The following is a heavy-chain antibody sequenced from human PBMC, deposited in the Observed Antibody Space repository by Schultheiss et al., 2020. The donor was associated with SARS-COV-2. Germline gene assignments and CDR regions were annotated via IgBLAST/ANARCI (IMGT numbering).Heavy chain of an antibody. J-gene: IGHJ2*01. CDR3: AKDTRERSNL. CDR1: GFSLSNA. D-gene: IGHD1-26*01. V-gene: IGHV3-11*04. CDR2: ISSSGSTI. Sequence: VKPTETLTLTCTVSGFSLSNARMGVSWIRQPPGKGLEWVSYISSSGSTIYYADSVKGRFTISRDNSKNTLYLQMNSLRLEDTAVYYCAKDTRERSNLWGRGTLVTVSS.